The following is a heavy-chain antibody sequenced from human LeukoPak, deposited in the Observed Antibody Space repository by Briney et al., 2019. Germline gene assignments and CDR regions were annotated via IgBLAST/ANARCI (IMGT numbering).Heavy chain of an antibody. CDR2: ISGSGAGT. D-gene: IGHD2-8*01. CDR3: AKMVREFYTISYYFDY. V-gene: IGHV3-23*01. J-gene: IGHJ4*02. Sequence: GGSLRLSCAASGFTFSGYAMNWVRQAPGKGLEGVSGISGSGAGTYYADSVKGRFTISRDNSKNTLYLQMNSLRADDTAVYYCAKMVREFYTISYYFDYWGQGTLVTVSS. CDR1: GFTFSGYA.